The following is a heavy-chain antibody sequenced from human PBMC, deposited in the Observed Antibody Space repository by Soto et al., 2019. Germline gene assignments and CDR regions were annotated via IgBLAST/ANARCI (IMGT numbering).Heavy chain of an antibody. CDR3: ARSQNGYSSSFAYSVAFDY. D-gene: IGHD6-13*01. J-gene: IGHJ4*02. Sequence: GGSLRLSCAASGFTFSSYDMHWVRQATGKGLEWVSAIGTAGYTYYPGSVKGRFTISRDNAKNSLYLQMNILRAEDTAVYYCARSQNGYSSSFAYSVAFDYWGQGTLVTVSS. CDR1: GFTFSSYD. CDR2: IGTAGYT. V-gene: IGHV3-13*01.